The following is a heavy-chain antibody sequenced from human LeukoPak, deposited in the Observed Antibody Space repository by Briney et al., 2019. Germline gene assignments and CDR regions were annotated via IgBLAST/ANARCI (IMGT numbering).Heavy chain of an antibody. V-gene: IGHV2-70*04. CDR2: SDWDDDK. J-gene: IGHJ5*02. CDR1: GFSLSTTGMR. D-gene: IGHD3-10*01. CDR3: ARMTSYGSGFDP. Sequence: SGPALVKPTQTLTLTCTFSGFSLSTTGMRVSWIRQPPGKALEWLARSDWDDDKFYSTSLKTRLTISKDTSKNQVVLTMTNMDPVDTAMDYCARMTSYGSGFDPWGQGALVTVSS.